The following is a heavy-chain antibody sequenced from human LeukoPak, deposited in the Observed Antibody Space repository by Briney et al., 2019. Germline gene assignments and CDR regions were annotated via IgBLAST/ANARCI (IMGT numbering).Heavy chain of an antibody. CDR3: VKGGSGSYYDRFDY. CDR2: ISSSGDRT. Sequence: GGSLRLSCVVSGFTFSSYVVGWVRQAPGKGLEWVSVISSSGDRTFYADSVKGRFTIPRDNSKNTLYLQMNSLRVEDTAIYYCVKGGSGSYYDRFDYWGQGTLVTVSS. V-gene: IGHV3-23*01. D-gene: IGHD1-26*01. CDR1: GFTFSSYV. J-gene: IGHJ4*02.